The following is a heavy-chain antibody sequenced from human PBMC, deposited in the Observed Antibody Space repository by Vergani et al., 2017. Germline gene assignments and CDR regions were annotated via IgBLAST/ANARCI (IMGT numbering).Heavy chain of an antibody. CDR2: IYSTGST. CDR1: GDSISSGVYY. CDR3: ARMGGYDEGDAFRIGYFDS. Sequence: QVNLQESGPGLVKSSETLSLTCSVSGDSISSGVYYWNWIRQHPGKGLEWIGYIYSTGSTHHNPSLRRRINMSVDTSKNQFSLKLNSVTAADTAMYYCARMGGYDEGDAFRIGYFDSWGPGILVTVSS. J-gene: IGHJ4*02. V-gene: IGHV4-31*03. D-gene: IGHD3-22*01.